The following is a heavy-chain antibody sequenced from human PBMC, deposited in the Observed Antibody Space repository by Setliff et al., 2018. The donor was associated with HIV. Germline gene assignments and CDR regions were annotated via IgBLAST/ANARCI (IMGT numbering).Heavy chain of an antibody. V-gene: IGHV7-4-1*02. CDR1: GYTFTSYT. CDR2: INTNTGNP. CDR3: ARGALVPAAIGAYYYYMDV. D-gene: IGHD2-2*01. Sequence: GASVKVSCKASGYTFTSYTMNWVRQAPGQGLEWMGWINTNTGNPTYAPGFTGRFVFSLDTSVSTAYLQISSLKAEDTVVYYCARGALVPAAIGAYYYYMDVWGKGTTVTVS. J-gene: IGHJ6*03.